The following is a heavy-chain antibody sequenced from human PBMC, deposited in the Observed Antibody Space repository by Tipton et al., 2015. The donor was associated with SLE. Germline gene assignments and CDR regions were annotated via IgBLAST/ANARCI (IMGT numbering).Heavy chain of an antibody. Sequence: TLSLTCTVSGGSISSYYWSWIRQPPGKGLEWIGYIYYSGNTNYNPSLKSRVTISVDTSKNQFSLKLSSVTAADTAVYYCAREEYSSGWTEVHWFDPWGQGTLVTVSS. CDR3: AREEYSSGWTEVHWFDP. CDR2: IYYSGNT. J-gene: IGHJ5*02. V-gene: IGHV4-59*01. CDR1: GGSISSYY. D-gene: IGHD6-19*01.